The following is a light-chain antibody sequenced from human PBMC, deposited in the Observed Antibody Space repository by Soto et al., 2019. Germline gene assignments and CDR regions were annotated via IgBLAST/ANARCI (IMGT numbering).Light chain of an antibody. J-gene: IGKJ1*01. CDR3: QRDYNNIRT. CDR2: GAV. CDR1: QSIASY. Sequence: DLQITHSPSYLSASVGDSLTITCRASQSIASYVNWYQQKPGKAPKLLILGAVILQSGVPSRFSGSGSGTDFTLTISSLQPEDFATYYCQRDYNNIRTFGQGTKVDIK. V-gene: IGKV1-39*01.